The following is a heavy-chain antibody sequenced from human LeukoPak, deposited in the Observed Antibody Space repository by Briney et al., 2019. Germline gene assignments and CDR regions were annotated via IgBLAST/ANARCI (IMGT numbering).Heavy chain of an antibody. CDR3: ARVGYCSGGSCLAQDY. Sequence: GSLRLSCAASGFTFRSYVMSWIRQPPGKGLEWIGEINHSGSTNYNPSLKSRVTISVDTSKNQFSLKLSSVTAADTAVYYCARVGYCSGGSCLAQDYWGQGTLVTVSS. CDR1: GFTFRSYV. D-gene: IGHD2-15*01. J-gene: IGHJ4*02. CDR2: INHSGST. V-gene: IGHV4-34*01.